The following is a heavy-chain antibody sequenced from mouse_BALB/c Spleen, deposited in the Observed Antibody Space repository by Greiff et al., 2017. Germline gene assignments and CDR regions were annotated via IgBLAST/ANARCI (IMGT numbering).Heavy chain of an antibody. CDR2: IDPANGNT. Sequence: VQLQQSGAELVKPGASVKLSCTASGFNIKDPYMHWVKQRPEQGLEWIGRIDPANGNTKYDPKFQGKATITADTSSNTAYLQLSSLTSEDTAVYYCAYYYGSSYDAMDYWGQGTSVTVSS. J-gene: IGHJ4*01. CDR1: GFNIKDPY. D-gene: IGHD1-1*01. CDR3: AYYYGSSYDAMDY. V-gene: IGHV14-3*02.